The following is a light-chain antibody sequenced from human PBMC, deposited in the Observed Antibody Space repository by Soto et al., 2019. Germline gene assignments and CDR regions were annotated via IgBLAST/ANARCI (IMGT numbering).Light chain of an antibody. J-gene: IGKJ3*01. Sequence: DIQMTQSPSTLSASVGDRVTITCRASQTISSWLAWYQQKPGKAPKLLIYDASSLESGVPSRFSGSGSETEFTLTISSLQPDDFATYYCHHYNSYPLTFGPGTKLD. V-gene: IGKV1-5*01. CDR1: QTISSW. CDR3: HHYNSYPLT. CDR2: DAS.